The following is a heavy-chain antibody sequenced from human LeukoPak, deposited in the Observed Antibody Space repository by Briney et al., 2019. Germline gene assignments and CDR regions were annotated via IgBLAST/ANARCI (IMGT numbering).Heavy chain of an antibody. CDR2: IRYDGSNK. V-gene: IGHV3-30*02. CDR3: AKAGTHYDFWSGYYFDY. J-gene: IGHJ4*02. Sequence: PGGSLRLSCAASGFTFSSYGMHWVRQAPGKGLEWVAFIRYDGSNKYYADSVKGRFTISRDNSKNTLYLQMNSLRAEDTAVYYCAKAGTHYDFWSGYYFDYWGQGTLVTVSS. CDR1: GFTFSSYG. D-gene: IGHD3-3*01.